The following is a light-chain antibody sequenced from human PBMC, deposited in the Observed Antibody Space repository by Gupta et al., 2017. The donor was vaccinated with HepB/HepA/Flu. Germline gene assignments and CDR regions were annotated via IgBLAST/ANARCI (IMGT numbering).Light chain of an antibody. CDR3: HQPDNPPWT. J-gene: IGKJ1*01. V-gene: IGKV1-39*01. Sequence: DLQMSQSPSSLSASVGDSVTITCRASQRINNFLQWYQQKPGKAPQLLIYDASCLQSGAPSRCSGSGSGSDFTLTSSSLQPEDFATYYCHQPDNPPWTFGHGTKV. CDR2: DAS. CDR1: QRINNF.